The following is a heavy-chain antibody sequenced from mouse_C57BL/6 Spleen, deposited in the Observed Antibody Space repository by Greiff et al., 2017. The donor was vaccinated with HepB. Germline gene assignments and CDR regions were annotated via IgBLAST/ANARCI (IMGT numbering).Heavy chain of an antibody. J-gene: IGHJ1*03. CDR2: IDPSDSET. Sequence: QVQLQQPGAELVRPGSSVKLSCKASGYTFTSYWMHWVKQRPIQGLEWIGNIDPSDSETHYNQKFKDKATLTVDKSSSTAYMQLSSLTSEDSAVYYCAREGGNYYGSSPGWYFDVWGTGTTVTVSS. D-gene: IGHD1-1*01. V-gene: IGHV1-52*01. CDR1: GYTFTSYW. CDR3: AREGGNYYGSSPGWYFDV.